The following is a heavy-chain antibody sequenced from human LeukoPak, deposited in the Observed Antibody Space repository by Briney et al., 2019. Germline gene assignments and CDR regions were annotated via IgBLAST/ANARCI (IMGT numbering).Heavy chain of an antibody. J-gene: IGHJ3*02. CDR2: INQDGSVT. V-gene: IGHV3-7*01. Sequence: PGGSLRLSGGASGFTFSSSWMTWVRQAPGTGLEWLANINQDGSVTNYVDSVRGRFTISRDNTKNSLYLQMDSLRAEDTAVYYCTRDYSHHAFDIWGQGTMVTVSS. D-gene: IGHD1-26*01. CDR3: TRDYSHHAFDI. CDR1: GFTFSSSW.